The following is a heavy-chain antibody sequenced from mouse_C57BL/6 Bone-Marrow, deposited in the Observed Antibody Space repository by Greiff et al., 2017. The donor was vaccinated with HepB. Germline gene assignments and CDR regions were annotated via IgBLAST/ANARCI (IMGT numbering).Heavy chain of an antibody. CDR2: INPGSGGT. J-gene: IGHJ2*01. Sequence: VQLQQSGAELVRPGTSVKVSCKASGYAFTNYLIEWVKQRPGQGLEWIGVINPGSGGTNYNEKFKGKATLTADKSSSTAYMQLSSLTSEDSAVYFGARFRTAYYFDYWGQGTTLTVSS. CDR1: GYAFTNYL. CDR3: ARFRTAYYFDY. D-gene: IGHD1-2*01. V-gene: IGHV1-54*01.